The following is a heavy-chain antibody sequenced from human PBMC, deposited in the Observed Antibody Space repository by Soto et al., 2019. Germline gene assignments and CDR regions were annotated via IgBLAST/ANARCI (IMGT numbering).Heavy chain of an antibody. CDR3: ASVVWNTVGFYFEY. J-gene: IGHJ4*02. CDR2: IHYSGST. CDR1: GASIGSYY. D-gene: IGHD1-1*01. V-gene: IGHV4-59*01. Sequence: PSETLSLTCSVSGASIGSYYWSWIRQPPGKGLEWIGYIHYSGSTKYNPSLKSRVTISIDTSKNQFSLKLSSVTAADTAVYYCASVVWNTVGFYFEYWGQGPGHRLL.